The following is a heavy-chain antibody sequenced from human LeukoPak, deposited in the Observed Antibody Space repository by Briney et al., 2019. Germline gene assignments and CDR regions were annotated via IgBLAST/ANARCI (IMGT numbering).Heavy chain of an antibody. V-gene: IGHV4-59*01. Sequence: SETLSLTCTVSGGSISSYYWSWIRQSPGKGLEWIGYVYYSGSTNYNPSLKSRVTISVDTSKNQFSLKLSSVTAADTAVYYRARGLGGDYPYYYYYMDVWGKGTTVTISS. CDR2: VYYSGST. J-gene: IGHJ6*03. CDR3: ARGLGGDYPYYYYYMDV. D-gene: IGHD4-17*01. CDR1: GGSISSYY.